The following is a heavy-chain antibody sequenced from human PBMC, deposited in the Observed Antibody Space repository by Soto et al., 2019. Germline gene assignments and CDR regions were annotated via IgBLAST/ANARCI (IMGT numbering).Heavy chain of an antibody. CDR3: ARAWAFVIPSEHFGY. Sequence: CKASGYTFTGDYMNWVRPAPGQGRGWMGWINPNSGGTNYAQKFQGRVTMTRDTSISTAYMQLSRLRSDDTAVYYGARAWAFVIPSEHFGYGGQGSLVTVCS. CDR2: INPNSGGT. J-gene: IGHJ4*02. V-gene: IGHV1-2*02. D-gene: IGHD2-21*01. CDR1: GYTFTGDY.